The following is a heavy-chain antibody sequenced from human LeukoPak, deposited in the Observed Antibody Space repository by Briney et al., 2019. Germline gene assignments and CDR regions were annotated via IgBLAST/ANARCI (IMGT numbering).Heavy chain of an antibody. CDR3: AKDATGLIWTYYFDY. D-gene: IGHD2-21*01. J-gene: IGHJ4*02. CDR2: ISYDGSNK. V-gene: IGHV3-30*18. CDR1: GFTFSSYG. Sequence: GGSLRLSCAASGFTFSSYGMHWVRQAPGKGLEWVAVISYDGSNKYYADSVKGRFTISRDNSKNTLYLQMNSLRAEDTAVHYCAKDATGLIWTYYFDYWGQGTLVTVSS.